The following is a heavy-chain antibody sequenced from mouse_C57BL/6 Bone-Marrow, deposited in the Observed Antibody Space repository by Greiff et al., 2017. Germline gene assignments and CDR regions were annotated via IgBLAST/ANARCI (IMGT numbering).Heavy chain of an antibody. CDR2: IDPSDSYT. Sequence: QVQLQQPGAELVMPGASVKLSCKASGYTFTSYWMHWVKQRPGQGLEWIGEIDPSDSYTNYNQKFKGKSTLTVDKSSSTAYMQLSSLTSEDSAVYYCAREELTGTMYAMDYWGQGTSVTVSS. CDR3: AREELTGTMYAMDY. J-gene: IGHJ4*01. CDR1: GYTFTSYW. D-gene: IGHD4-1*01. V-gene: IGHV1-69*01.